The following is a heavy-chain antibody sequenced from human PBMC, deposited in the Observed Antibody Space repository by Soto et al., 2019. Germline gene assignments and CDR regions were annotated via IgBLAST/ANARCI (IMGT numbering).Heavy chain of an antibody. CDR2: IYYSGTT. CDR1: GGCISSGGYY. Sequence: SETLSLTGTVSGGCISSGGYYWSWILQHPGKGLELIGYIYYSGTTYYNPSLKSRVTISVDTSKNQFSLKLSSVSAADTALYYCARCSLVVVPAPGFDPWGRGTLVTVSS. V-gene: IGHV4-31*03. J-gene: IGHJ5*02. D-gene: IGHD6-6*01. CDR3: ARCSLVVVPAPGFDP.